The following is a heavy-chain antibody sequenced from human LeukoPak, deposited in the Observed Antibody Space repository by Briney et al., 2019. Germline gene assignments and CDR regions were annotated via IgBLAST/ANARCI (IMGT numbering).Heavy chain of an antibody. Sequence: GGSLRLSCAASGFTFSSYGMSWVRQAPGKGLEWVSAISGSGGSTYYADSVKGRFTISRDNAKNSLYLQLNSLRAEDTAVYYCTTSTSGAFDIWGQGTMVTVSS. J-gene: IGHJ3*02. D-gene: IGHD1-14*01. CDR3: TTSTSGAFDI. CDR1: GFTFSSYG. CDR2: ISGSGGST. V-gene: IGHV3-23*01.